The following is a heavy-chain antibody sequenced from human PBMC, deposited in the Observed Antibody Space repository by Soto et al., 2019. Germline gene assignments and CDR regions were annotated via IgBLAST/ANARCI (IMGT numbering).Heavy chain of an antibody. D-gene: IGHD2-2*01. Sequence: ASVKVSCKASGYTFTSYGISWVRQAPGQGLEWMGWISAYNGNTNYAQKLQGRVTMTTDTSTSTAYMELRSLRSDDTAVYYCARDFYEPDIVVVPAAFPGGLMDVWGKGTTVTVSS. CDR1: GYTFTSYG. J-gene: IGHJ6*04. CDR3: ARDFYEPDIVVVPAAFPGGLMDV. CDR2: ISAYNGNT. V-gene: IGHV1-18*01.